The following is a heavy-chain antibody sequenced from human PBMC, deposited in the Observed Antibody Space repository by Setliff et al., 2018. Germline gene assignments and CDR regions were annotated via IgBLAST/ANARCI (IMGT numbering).Heavy chain of an antibody. CDR2: ISGSAQTT. Sequence: PGGSLRLSCTASGFTFSNAWMSWVRQAPGKGLEWVSMISGSAQTTYYADSVKGRFTISRYNAKNSLYLQMNSLRAEDTAVYYCARVKIGYFDYWGQGTLVTVS. CDR3: ARVKIGYFDY. J-gene: IGHJ4*02. V-gene: IGHV3-11*04. CDR1: GFTFSNAW.